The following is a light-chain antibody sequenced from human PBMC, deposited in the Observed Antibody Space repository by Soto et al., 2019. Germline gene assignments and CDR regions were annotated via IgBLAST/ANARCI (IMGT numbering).Light chain of an antibody. V-gene: IGKV3-15*01. J-gene: IGKJ3*01. CDR2: AAS. Sequence: EIVMTQSPATLSVSPGERATLSCRASQAVSSNLAWYQQKPGQAPRLLIYAASTRAAGIPDRFSGSGSGTGFTLTITSLQSEDFAVYYCQHYNNWPLTFGPGTKVDIK. CDR1: QAVSSN. CDR3: QHYNNWPLT.